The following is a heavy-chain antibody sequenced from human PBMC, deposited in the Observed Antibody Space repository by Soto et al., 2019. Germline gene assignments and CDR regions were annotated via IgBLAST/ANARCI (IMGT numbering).Heavy chain of an antibody. Sequence: QVQLVQSGAEVKKPGASVKVSCKASGYTFTSYGISWVRQAPGQGLEWMGWISAYNGNTNYAQKLQGRVTMTTDTSTSTAYMELRSLRSDDTAVYYCARDVRSTMIVDPPHYYYYGMDVWGQGTTVTVSS. J-gene: IGHJ6*02. V-gene: IGHV1-18*01. CDR2: ISAYNGNT. CDR3: ARDVRSTMIVDPPHYYYYGMDV. D-gene: IGHD3-22*01. CDR1: GYTFTSYG.